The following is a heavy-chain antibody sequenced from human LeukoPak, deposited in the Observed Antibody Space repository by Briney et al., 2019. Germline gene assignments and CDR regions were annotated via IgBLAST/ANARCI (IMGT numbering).Heavy chain of an antibody. CDR1: GFTFSSYS. J-gene: IGHJ2*01. D-gene: IGHD5-18*01. V-gene: IGHV3-21*01. Sequence: GGSLRLSCAASGFTFSSYSMNWVRQAPGKGLEWVSSISSSSSYIYYADSVKGRFTISRDNAKNSLYLQMNSLRAEDTAVYYCARGLWEGDTAPNWYFDLWAVAPWSLSPQ. CDR2: ISSSSSYI. CDR3: ARGLWEGDTAPNWYFDL.